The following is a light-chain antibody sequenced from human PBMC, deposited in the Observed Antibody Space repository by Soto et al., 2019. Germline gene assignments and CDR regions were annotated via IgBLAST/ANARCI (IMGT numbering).Light chain of an antibody. V-gene: IGLV2-8*01. J-gene: IGLJ2*01. Sequence: ALTQPPSASGSPGQSVTISCTGTSSDVGNYNFVSWYRQHPGKAPKLIIYEVTKRPSGVPDRFSGSKSGNTASLTVSGLQAEDEADYYCSSYAGNNNMVFGGGTKLTVL. CDR1: SSDVGNYNF. CDR2: EVT. CDR3: SSYAGNNNMV.